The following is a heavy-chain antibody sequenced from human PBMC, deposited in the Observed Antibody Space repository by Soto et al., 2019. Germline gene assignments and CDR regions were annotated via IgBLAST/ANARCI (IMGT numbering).Heavy chain of an antibody. CDR3: ARGDPYYGMDV. J-gene: IGHJ6*02. CDR1: GFTSSSYV. Sequence: QVQLVESGGGVVPPGRSLRLSCEASGFTSSSYVMHWVRQAPGKGQEWVAVISYDGSNKHYADSVKGRFTISRDNSKNTLYLEMNSLRGEDTAVYSCARGDPYYGMDVWGQGTTVTVSS. CDR2: ISYDGSNK. V-gene: IGHV3-30*03.